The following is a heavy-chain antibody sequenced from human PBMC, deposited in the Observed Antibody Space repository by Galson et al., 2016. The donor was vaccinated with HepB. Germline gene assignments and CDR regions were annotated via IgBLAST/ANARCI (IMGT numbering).Heavy chain of an antibody. Sequence: AISGDSVSSNSAAWTWIRQSPLRGLEWLGRTYYRSKWYNDYAVSVKSRISIHPDTSKNQFSLQLNSVTPEDTAVYYCARVRCSTFRCQNWFDPWGQGILVTVSS. V-gene: IGHV6-1*01. J-gene: IGHJ5*02. CDR2: TYYRSKWYN. D-gene: IGHD2/OR15-2a*01. CDR3: ARVRCSTFRCQNWFDP. CDR1: GDSVSSNSAA.